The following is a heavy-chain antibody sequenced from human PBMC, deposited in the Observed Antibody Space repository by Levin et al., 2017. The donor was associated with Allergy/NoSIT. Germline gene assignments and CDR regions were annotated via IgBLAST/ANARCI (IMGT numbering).Heavy chain of an antibody. V-gene: IGHV1-2*02. CDR3: ARDRGSGPDY. J-gene: IGHJ4*02. D-gene: IGHD6-19*01. CDR2: INPNSGGT. Sequence: GESLKISCKASGYIFTGYFMHWVRQAPGQGLEWVGWINPNSGGTNYAQRFQGRVTMTRDTSINTAYMELSGLRSDDTAIFYCARDRGSGPDYWGQGTLVTVSS. CDR1: GYIFTGYF.